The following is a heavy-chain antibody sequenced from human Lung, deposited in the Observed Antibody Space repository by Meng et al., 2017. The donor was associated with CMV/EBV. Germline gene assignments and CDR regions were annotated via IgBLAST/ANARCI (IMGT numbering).Heavy chain of an antibody. J-gene: IGHJ4*02. CDR1: GYTFTSYG. D-gene: IGHD6-13*01. V-gene: IGHV1-18*01. CDR3: ARARGWGTSSRAFDY. CDR2: ISTYNGNT. Sequence: ASXXVSXKTSGYTFTSYGVAWVRQAPGQGLEWMGWISTYNGNTNTAQKFQDRVTMSKDTSTSTAYMELRNLRYDDTAVYFCARARGWGTSSRAFDYWGQGTXVTVSS.